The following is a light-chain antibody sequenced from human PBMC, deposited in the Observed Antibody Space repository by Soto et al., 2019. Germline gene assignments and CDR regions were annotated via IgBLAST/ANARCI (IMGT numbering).Light chain of an antibody. CDR1: QSISTY. V-gene: IGKV1-39*01. J-gene: IGKJ2*01. Sequence: DIQMTQSPSSLSASVGDRVTITCRASQSISTYLNWYQQKPGKAPNLLIYAASSLQGGVPSRFSGSGSGTDFTLTISSLQPEDFATYYCQQSYSSPPMYTFGQGTK. CDR3: QQSYSSPPMYT. CDR2: AAS.